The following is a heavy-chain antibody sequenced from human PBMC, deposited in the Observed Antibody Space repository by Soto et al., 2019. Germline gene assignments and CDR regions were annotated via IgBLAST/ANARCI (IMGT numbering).Heavy chain of an antibody. D-gene: IGHD1-1*01. J-gene: IGHJ4*02. CDR1: GYIFSDYA. CDR3: ARGRWTQTTADYYLDY. Sequence: QVLLVRSGAEVKKPGASVRVSRKASGYIFSDYAMHWVRQAPGQRLEWMGWINAGNGKTKFSQNFQDRFTITRDTYANTAYMELYSLKSEDTAVYYCARGRWTQTTADYYLDYWGQGTLVTVSS. V-gene: IGHV1-3*01. CDR2: INAGNGKT.